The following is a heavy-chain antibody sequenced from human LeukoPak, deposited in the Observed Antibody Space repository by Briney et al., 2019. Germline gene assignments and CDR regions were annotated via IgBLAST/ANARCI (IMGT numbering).Heavy chain of an antibody. CDR1: GFTVSNNY. CDR2: IYGGDRS. V-gene: IGHV3-53*05. J-gene: IGHJ4*02. Sequence: GGSLRLSCAASGFTVSNNYMSWVRQAPGKGLEWVSVIYGGDRSYYADSVKGRFTISRDNSKNTLYLQMNSLRAEDTAVYYCARDQTTVAKFDYWGQGTLVTVSS. CDR3: ARDQTTVAKFDY. D-gene: IGHD4-23*01.